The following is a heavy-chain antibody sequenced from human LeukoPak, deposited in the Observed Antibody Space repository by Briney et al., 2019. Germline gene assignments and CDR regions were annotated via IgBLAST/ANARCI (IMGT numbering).Heavy chain of an antibody. J-gene: IGHJ3*02. D-gene: IGHD3-10*01. V-gene: IGHV1-2*02. Sequence: ASVKVSCKASGYTFTGYYMHWVRQAPGQGLEWMGWINPNSGGTNYAQKFQGRVTMTRDTSISTAYMELSRLRSDDTAVYYCASTFHYYGSGSSAFDIWGQGTMVTVSS. CDR3: ASTFHYYGSGSSAFDI. CDR1: GYTFTGYY. CDR2: INPNSGGT.